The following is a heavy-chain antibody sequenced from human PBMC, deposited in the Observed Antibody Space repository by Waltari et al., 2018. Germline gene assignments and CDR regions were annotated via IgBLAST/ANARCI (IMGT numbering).Heavy chain of an antibody. V-gene: IGHV3-74*01. Sequence: VQLVESGGGLVQPGGSLRLSCAASGFTFNTHWMHWVRQDPGKGPVWVSRISADGTTTNYADPVKGRFTISRDNSKNTLYLQMNSLRVDDTAIYYCARAANTDCWGQGTLVTVSS. CDR1: GFTFNTHW. CDR3: ARAANTDC. J-gene: IGHJ4*02. CDR2: ISADGTTT.